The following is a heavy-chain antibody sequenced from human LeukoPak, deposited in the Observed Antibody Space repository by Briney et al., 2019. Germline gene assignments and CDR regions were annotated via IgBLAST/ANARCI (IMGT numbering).Heavy chain of an antibody. Sequence: KSSETLSLTCTVSGGSISSYHWSWIRQPPGKGLEWIGYIYYTGSTNYNPSLKSRVTISVDTSKNQFSLRLTSVTAADTAMYYCARHQKSGAEDSDYWGQGTLVTVSS. D-gene: IGHD3-10*01. CDR3: ARHQKSGAEDSDY. CDR1: GGSISSYH. V-gene: IGHV4-59*08. J-gene: IGHJ4*02. CDR2: IYYTGST.